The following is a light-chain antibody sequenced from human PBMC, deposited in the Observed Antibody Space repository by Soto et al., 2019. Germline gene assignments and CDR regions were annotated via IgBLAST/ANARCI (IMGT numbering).Light chain of an antibody. J-gene: IGLJ1*01. CDR3: SSYTTSSIYV. Sequence: QSALTQPASVSGSPGQSITISCTGTSSDVGAYNYVSWYQQHPGKAPKLMIYDVSNRPSGVSSRFSGSKSGNTASLTFSGLQAEDEDDYYCSSYTTSSIYVFGTGTQLTVL. CDR2: DVS. V-gene: IGLV2-14*01. CDR1: SSDVGAYNY.